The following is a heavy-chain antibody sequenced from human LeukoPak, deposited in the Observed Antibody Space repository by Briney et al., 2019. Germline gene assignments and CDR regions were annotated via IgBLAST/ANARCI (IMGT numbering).Heavy chain of an antibody. Sequence: SETLSLTCTVSGGSISNSSYYWGWIRQPPGKGLEWIGSIYYSGSTYYNPSLKSRVTISVDTSKNQFSLKLSSVTAADTAVYYCARVYSGYNWFDPWGQGTLVTVSS. CDR2: IYYSGST. CDR1: GGSISNSSYY. D-gene: IGHD2-15*01. V-gene: IGHV4-39*07. J-gene: IGHJ5*02. CDR3: ARVYSGYNWFDP.